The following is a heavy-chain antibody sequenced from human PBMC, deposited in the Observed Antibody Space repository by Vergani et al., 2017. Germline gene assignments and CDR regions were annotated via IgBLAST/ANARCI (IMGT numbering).Heavy chain of an antibody. CDR1: GFSLSNARMG. D-gene: IGHD6-6*01. CDR2: IFSNDEK. Sequence: QVTLKESGPVLVKPTETLTLTCTVSGFSLSNARMGVSWIRQPPGKALEWLEHIFSNDEKSYSTSLKGRLTISKDTSKSQVVLTMTNMDAVDTATYYCARIPPPSIAARYYFDYWGQGTLVTVSS. CDR3: ARIPPPSIAARYYFDY. V-gene: IGHV2-26*01. J-gene: IGHJ4*02.